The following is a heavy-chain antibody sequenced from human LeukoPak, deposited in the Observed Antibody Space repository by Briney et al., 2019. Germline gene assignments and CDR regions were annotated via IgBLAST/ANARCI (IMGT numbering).Heavy chain of an antibody. CDR1: GYTFVSYG. Sequence: GASVKVSCKASGYTFVSYGISWARQAPGQGLEWMAWINVYNGITNSAQNFQGRLSMTTDASTSTAYMELRSLRSDDTALYYCARAHYTYYYDSSGYENAFDIWGQGTMVTVSS. V-gene: IGHV1-18*01. D-gene: IGHD3-22*01. CDR2: INVYNGIT. J-gene: IGHJ3*02. CDR3: ARAHYTYYYDSSGYENAFDI.